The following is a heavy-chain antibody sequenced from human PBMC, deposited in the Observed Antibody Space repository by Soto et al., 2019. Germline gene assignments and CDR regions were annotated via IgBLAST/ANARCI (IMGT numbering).Heavy chain of an antibody. CDR2: ISAYNGNT. CDR1: GYTFTSYG. Sequence: QVQLVQSGAEVKKPGASVKVSCKASGYTFTSYGISWVRQAPGQGLEWMGWISAYNGNTNYAQKLQGRVTMTTDTSTSTAYMELRSLRSDDTAVYYCARDKGFGCSGGSCFDIDYYYGMDVWGQGTTVTVSS. D-gene: IGHD2-15*01. CDR3: ARDKGFGCSGGSCFDIDYYYGMDV. V-gene: IGHV1-18*01. J-gene: IGHJ6*02.